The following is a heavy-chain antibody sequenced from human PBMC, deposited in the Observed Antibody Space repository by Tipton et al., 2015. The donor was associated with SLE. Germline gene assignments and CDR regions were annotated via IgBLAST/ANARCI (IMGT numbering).Heavy chain of an antibody. J-gene: IGHJ4*02. CDR2: ISYDGGYE. D-gene: IGHD4/OR15-4a*01. V-gene: IGHV3-30*04. CDR1: RFTFSSYA. CDR3: AREGAAMVGPSFDC. Sequence: SLRLSCTASRFTFSSYAMHWVRQAPGKGLEWVALISYDGGYEYYADSVKGRFTISRDNSKNTLYLQMNSLRAEDTAVYSCAREGAAMVGPSFDCWGQGTLVTVSS.